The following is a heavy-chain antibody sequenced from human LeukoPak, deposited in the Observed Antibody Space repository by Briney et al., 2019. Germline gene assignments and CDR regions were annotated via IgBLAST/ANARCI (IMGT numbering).Heavy chain of an antibody. V-gene: IGHV1-2*02. D-gene: IGHD5-12*01. Sequence: ASVTVSCKASGYTFSGYHMHWVRQAPGQGLEWMGWIYPNSGGTHYAQDFQGRVTMTRHTSISTAYMELSRLTSDDTAVYYCVRARSGYDYAFDYWGQGTLVTVSS. CDR3: VRARSGYDYAFDY. CDR1: GYTFSGYH. CDR2: IYPNSGGT. J-gene: IGHJ4*02.